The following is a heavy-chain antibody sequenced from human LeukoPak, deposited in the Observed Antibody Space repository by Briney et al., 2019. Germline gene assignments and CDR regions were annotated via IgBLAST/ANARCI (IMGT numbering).Heavy chain of an antibody. CDR2: ISSSSSYI. V-gene: IGHV3-21*01. CDR3: ARAGYYDSSGLINDAFDI. CDR1: GFTFSSYA. J-gene: IGHJ3*02. Sequence: GGSLRLSCAASGFTFSSYAMHWVRQAPGEGLEWVSSISSSSSYIYYADSVKGRFTISRDNAKNSLYLQMNSLRAEDTAVYYCARAGYYDSSGLINDAFDIWGQGTMVTVSS. D-gene: IGHD3-22*01.